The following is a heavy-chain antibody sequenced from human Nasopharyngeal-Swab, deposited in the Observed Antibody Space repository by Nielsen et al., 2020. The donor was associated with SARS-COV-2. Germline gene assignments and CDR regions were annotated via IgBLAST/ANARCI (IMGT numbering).Heavy chain of an antibody. CDR1: GFTFSDYY. CDR3: ARSAGGSYYGAFDI. D-gene: IGHD1-26*01. Sequence: GESLKISCAASGFTFSDYYMSWIRQAPGKGLEWVSYISRSGSTIYYADSVKGRFTISRDNSKNTLYLQMNSLRAEDTAVYYCARSAGGSYYGAFDIWGQGTMVTVSS. J-gene: IGHJ3*02. CDR2: ISRSGSTI. V-gene: IGHV3-11*04.